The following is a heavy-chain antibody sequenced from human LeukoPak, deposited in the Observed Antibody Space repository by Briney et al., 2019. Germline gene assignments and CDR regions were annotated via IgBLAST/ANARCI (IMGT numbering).Heavy chain of an antibody. CDR2: INSDGSST. D-gene: IGHD3-22*01. V-gene: IGHV3-74*01. Sequence: GGSLRLSCAASGFTFRSYWMHWVRQAPGKGLVWVSRINSDGSSTTYAVSVKGRFTISRDNAKNTLYLQMNSLRAEDTAVYYCARDLNYYDSSGYYYGLDYWGQGTLVTVSA. CDR1: GFTFRSYW. J-gene: IGHJ4*02. CDR3: ARDLNYYDSSGYYYGLDY.